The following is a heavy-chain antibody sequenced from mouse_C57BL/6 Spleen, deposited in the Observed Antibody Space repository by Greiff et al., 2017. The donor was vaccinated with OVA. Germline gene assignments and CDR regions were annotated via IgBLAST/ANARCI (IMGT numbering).Heavy chain of an antibody. CDR2: INYDGSST. J-gene: IGHJ4*01. CDR1: GFTFSDYY. Sequence: EVNVVESEGGLVQPGSSMKLSCTASGFTFSDYYMAWVRQVPEKGLEWVANINYDGSSTYYLDSLKSRFIISRDNAKNILYLQMSSLKSEDTATYYCAREGLLRRAMDYWGQGTSVTVSS. D-gene: IGHD1-1*01. CDR3: AREGLLRRAMDY. V-gene: IGHV5-16*01.